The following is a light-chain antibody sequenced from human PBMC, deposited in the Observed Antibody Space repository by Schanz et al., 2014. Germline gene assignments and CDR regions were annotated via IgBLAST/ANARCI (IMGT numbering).Light chain of an antibody. V-gene: IGLV2-23*02. CDR3: CSYAGDTPHVA. J-gene: IGLJ2*01. CDR1: SSDVGSHNL. CDR2: EVS. Sequence: QSALTQPASVSGPPGQSITISCTGISSDVGSHNLVSWYRQHPGKAPEVMIYEVSKRPSGVSYRFSASKSGNTASLTISGLQTEDEADYYCCSYAGDTPHVALGGGTKVTVL.